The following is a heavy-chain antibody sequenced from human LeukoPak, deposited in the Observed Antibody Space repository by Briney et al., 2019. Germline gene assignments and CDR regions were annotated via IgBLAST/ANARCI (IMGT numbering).Heavy chain of an antibody. D-gene: IGHD1-1*01. V-gene: IGHV4-59*08. J-gene: IGHJ4*02. CDR2: IYYSGST. CDR1: GGSISSYY. CDR3: ARHDNAATGNFDY. Sequence: KASETLSLTCTVSGGSISSYYWSWIRQPPGKGLEWIGYIYYSGSTYYNPSLKSRVTISVDTSKNQSSLKLRSVTAADTAVYYCARHDNAATGNFDYWGQGTLVTVSS.